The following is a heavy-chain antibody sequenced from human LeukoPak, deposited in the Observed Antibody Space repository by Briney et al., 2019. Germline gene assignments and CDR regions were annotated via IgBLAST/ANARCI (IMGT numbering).Heavy chain of an antibody. CDR2: IIPRFGKA. Sequence: GASVKVSCKTSGIIFSRDGITWVRQAPGQWLEWMGGIIPRFGKANYPQKFQGRITITADESTSTAYMELSSLRSEDTAVYFCARVQMATTINNFYFDYWGPGTLVTVSS. D-gene: IGHD5-24*01. V-gene: IGHV1-69*13. J-gene: IGHJ4*02. CDR3: ARVQMATTINNFYFDY. CDR1: GIIFSRDG.